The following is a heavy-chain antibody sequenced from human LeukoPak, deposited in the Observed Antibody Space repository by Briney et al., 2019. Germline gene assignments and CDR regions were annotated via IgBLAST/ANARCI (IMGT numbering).Heavy chain of an antibody. J-gene: IGHJ4*02. D-gene: IGHD5-12*01. V-gene: IGHV3-66*01. CDR2: IYSGGST. Sequence: GGSLRLSCAASGFTVSSNYMSWVRQAPGKGLEWVSVIYSGGSTYYADSVKGRFTISRDNAKNSLYLQMNSLRAEDTAVYYCARLGGYGSYYFDYWGQGTLVTVSS. CDR3: ARLGGYGSYYFDY. CDR1: GFTVSSNY.